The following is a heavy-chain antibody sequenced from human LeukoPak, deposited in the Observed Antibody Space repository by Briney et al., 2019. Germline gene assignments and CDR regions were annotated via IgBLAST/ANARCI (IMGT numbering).Heavy chain of an antibody. CDR1: GFTFSSYA. CDR3: AKDRSSSWYLDY. J-gene: IGHJ4*02. V-gene: IGHV3-23*01. Sequence: GGSLRLSCAASGFTFSSYAMSRVRQAPGKGLEWVSAISGSGGSTYYADSVKGRFTISRDNSKNTLYLQMNSLRAEDTAVYYCAKDRSSSWYLDYWGQGTLVTVSS. CDR2: ISGSGGST. D-gene: IGHD6-13*01.